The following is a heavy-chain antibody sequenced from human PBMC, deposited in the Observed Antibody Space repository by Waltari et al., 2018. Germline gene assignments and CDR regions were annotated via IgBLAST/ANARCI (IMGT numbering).Heavy chain of an antibody. Sequence: EVQLVASGGDLEQPGRSLRLSCTTSGFHFSYYSLIWFRQAPGKWLEWVGFIRTKVYGGTTEYAASLKGRFTISRDDSKSIAYLQVNSLKTEDTAVYYCSKNRAAAGHWYFDLWGRGTLVTVSS. CDR1: GFHFSYYS. CDR2: IRTKVYGGTT. V-gene: IGHV3-49*03. CDR3: SKNRAAAGHWYFDL. J-gene: IGHJ2*01. D-gene: IGHD6-13*01.